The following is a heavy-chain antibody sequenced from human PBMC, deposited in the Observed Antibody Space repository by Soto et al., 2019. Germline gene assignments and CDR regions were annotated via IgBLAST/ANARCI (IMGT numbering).Heavy chain of an antibody. D-gene: IGHD4-17*01. Sequence: PGGSLRLSCAASGFTFSNAWMNWVRQAPGKGLEWVGRIKSKTDGGTTDYAAPVKGRFTISRDDSKDTLYLQMNSLKTEDTAVYYCTTNTKVDYPKRYGMDVWGQGTTVTVSS. V-gene: IGHV3-15*07. CDR1: GFTFSNAW. J-gene: IGHJ6*02. CDR3: TTNTKVDYPKRYGMDV. CDR2: IKSKTDGGTT.